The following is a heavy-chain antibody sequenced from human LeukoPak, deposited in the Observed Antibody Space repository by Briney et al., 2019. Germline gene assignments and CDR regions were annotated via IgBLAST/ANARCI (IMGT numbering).Heavy chain of an antibody. D-gene: IGHD3-3*01. CDR3: ASSAGTYDFWSGYYNGWFDP. Sequence: SETLSLTCTVSGGSLSSGGYCWSWIRQHPGKGLEWIGYIYYSGSTYYNPSLKSRVTISVDTSKNQFSLKLSSVTAADTAVYYCASSAGTYDFWSGYYNGWFDPWGQGTLVTVSS. J-gene: IGHJ5*02. V-gene: IGHV4-31*03. CDR1: GGSLSSGGYC. CDR2: IYYSGST.